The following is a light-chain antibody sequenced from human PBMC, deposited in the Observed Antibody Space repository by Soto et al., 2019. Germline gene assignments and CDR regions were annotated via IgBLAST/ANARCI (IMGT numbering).Light chain of an antibody. J-gene: IGKJ1*01. V-gene: IGKV3-20*01. Sequence: EIVLTQSPGTLSLSPGERATLSCRASQSVTSSYLAWYQQKPGQAPRLFIYGASSRATGIPDRFSGSGSGTEFTLTISRLEPEDFAVYHCQQYGNSPWTFGQGTKVEIK. CDR3: QQYGNSPWT. CDR2: GAS. CDR1: QSVTSSY.